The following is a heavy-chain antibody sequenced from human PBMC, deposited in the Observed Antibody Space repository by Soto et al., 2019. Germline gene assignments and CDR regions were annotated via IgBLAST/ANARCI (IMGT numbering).Heavy chain of an antibody. CDR2: VNPNNGDT. V-gene: IGHV1-8*01. D-gene: IGHD3-10*01. CDR3: AKVSRKGSAIDLDY. CDR1: GYTFSNYD. Sequence: QVQLVQSGAELKKPGASVKVSCKASGYTFSNYDMNWVRQATGQGPEWIGWVNPNNGDTGYAQKFQGRVTLTTDISPTTAYMELTSLRSEDMAIYYCAKVSRKGSAIDLDYWGQGTLITVSS. J-gene: IGHJ4*02.